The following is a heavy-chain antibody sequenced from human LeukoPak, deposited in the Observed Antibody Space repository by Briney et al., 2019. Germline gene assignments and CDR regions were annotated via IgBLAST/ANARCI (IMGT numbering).Heavy chain of an antibody. Sequence: PSDTLSLTCAVSGGSTREDYWISIGQPPAKALEWIGNNYYSGSPNYNPSLKSRVTISVDTSKNQFSLKVRSVTAADTAVYYSARAFGYYDVFTAFWGQGTLVTVSS. J-gene: IGHJ4*02. D-gene: IGHD3-9*01. CDR3: ARAFGYYDVFTAF. CDR1: GGSTREDY. CDR2: NYYSGSP. V-gene: IGHV4-59*07.